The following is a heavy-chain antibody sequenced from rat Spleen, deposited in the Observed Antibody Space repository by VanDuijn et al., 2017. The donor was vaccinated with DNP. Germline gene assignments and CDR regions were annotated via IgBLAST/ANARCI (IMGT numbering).Heavy chain of an antibody. J-gene: IGHJ2*01. CDR1: GFTFSNYG. V-gene: IGHV5-19*01. CDR3: AREAAFDY. Sequence: EVQLVESGGGLVQPGTSLKLSCAASGFTFSNYGFHWIRQAPTKGLEWVSSISPRHNIVHYRDSVKGRFTISRDNAEGTLYLQMDSLKSEDTATYYCAREAAFDYWGQGVMVTVSS. CDR2: ISPRHNIV.